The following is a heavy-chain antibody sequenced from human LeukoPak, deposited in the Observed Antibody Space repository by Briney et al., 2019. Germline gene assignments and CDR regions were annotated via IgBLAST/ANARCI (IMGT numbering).Heavy chain of an antibody. CDR2: NIPIFGTA. CDR1: GGTFSSYA. CDR3: ARDLTLDPPYGGEVFDP. D-gene: IGHD4-23*01. V-gene: IGHV1-69*13. J-gene: IGHJ5*02. Sequence: SVKVSCKASGGTFSSYAISWVRQAPGQGLEWMGGNIPIFGTANYAQKFQGRVTITADESTSTAYMELSSLRSEDTAVYYCARDLTLDPPYGGEVFDPWGQGTLVTVSS.